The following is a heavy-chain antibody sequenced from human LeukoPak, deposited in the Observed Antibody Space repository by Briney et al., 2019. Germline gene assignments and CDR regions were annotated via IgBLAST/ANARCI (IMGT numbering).Heavy chain of an antibody. J-gene: IGHJ4*02. V-gene: IGHV3-21*01. D-gene: IGHD4-17*01. CDR3: ARLTTVTPSDFDY. CDR1: GFTFSSYS. CDR2: ISSSSSYI. Sequence: GGSLRLSCAASGFTFSSYSMNWVRQAPGKGLEWVSSISSSSSYIYYADSVKGRFTISRDNAKNSLYLQMNSLRAEDTAVYYCARLTTVTPSDFDYWGQGTLVTVSS.